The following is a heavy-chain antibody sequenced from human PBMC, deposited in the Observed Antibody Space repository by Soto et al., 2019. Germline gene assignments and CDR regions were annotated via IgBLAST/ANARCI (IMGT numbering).Heavy chain of an antibody. CDR2: IYYSGST. CDR3: ARGTVAATLGWFDP. D-gene: IGHD2-15*01. CDR1: GGSISSYY. V-gene: IGHV4-59*01. J-gene: IGHJ5*02. Sequence: QVQLQESGPGLVKPSETLSLTCTVSGGSISSYYWSWILQPPGKGLEWIGYIYYSGSTNYNPSLKSRVTISVDTSKNQFSLKLSSVTAADTAVYYCARGTVAATLGWFDPWGQGTLVTVSS.